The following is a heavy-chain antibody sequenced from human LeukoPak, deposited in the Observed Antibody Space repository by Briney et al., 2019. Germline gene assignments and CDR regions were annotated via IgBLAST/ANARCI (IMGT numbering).Heavy chain of an antibody. CDR3: AKDISSGWPYCFDH. J-gene: IGHJ4*02. CDR1: GFAFSSYG. D-gene: IGHD6-19*01. CDR2: IRYDGSNK. V-gene: IGHV3-30*02. Sequence: GGSLRLSCAASGFAFSSYGMHWVRQAPGKGLEWVAFIRYDGSNKYYADSVKGRFTISRDNSKNTLYLQMNSLRAEDTAVYYCAKDISSGWPYCFDHWGQGTLVTVSS.